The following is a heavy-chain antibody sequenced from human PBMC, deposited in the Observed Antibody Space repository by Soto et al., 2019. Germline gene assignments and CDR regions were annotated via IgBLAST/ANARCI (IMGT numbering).Heavy chain of an antibody. D-gene: IGHD3-10*01. CDR2: IIPIFGTA. J-gene: IGHJ5*02. CDR3: ARGGEYYYGSWKYNWFDP. CDR1: GGTFSSYA. Sequence: QVQLVQSGAEVKKPGSSVKVSCKASGGTFSSYAISWVRQAPGQGLEWMGGIIPIFGTANYAQKFQGRVTITADESTSPAYMELSSLRSEDTAVYYCARGGEYYYGSWKYNWFDPWGQGTLVTVSS. V-gene: IGHV1-69*01.